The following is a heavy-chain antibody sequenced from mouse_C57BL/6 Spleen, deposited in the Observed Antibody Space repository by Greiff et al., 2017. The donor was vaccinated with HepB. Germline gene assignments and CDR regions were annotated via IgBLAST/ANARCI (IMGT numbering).Heavy chain of an antibody. V-gene: IGHV1-55*01. CDR1: GYTFTSYW. CDR3: ARRGEDGYYEDYAMDY. J-gene: IGHJ4*01. Sequence: VQLQQPGAELVKPGASVKMSCKASGYTFTSYWITWVKQRPGQGLEWIGDIYPGSGSTNYNEKFKSKATLTVDTSSSTAYMQLSSLTSEDSAVYYCARRGEDGYYEDYAMDYWGQGTSVTVSS. CDR2: IYPGSGST. D-gene: IGHD2-3*01.